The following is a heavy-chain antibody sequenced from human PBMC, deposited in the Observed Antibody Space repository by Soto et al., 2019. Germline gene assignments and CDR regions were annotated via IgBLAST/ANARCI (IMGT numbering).Heavy chain of an antibody. CDR1: GFTFSLYS. V-gene: IGHV3-48*02. J-gene: IGHJ6*02. CDR3: AMAVTCCLDV. Sequence: EVQLVESGGGLVQPGGSLRLSCAASGFTFSLYSMSWVRQAPGKGLEWVSYISRSSTGIHYADSVKGRFTISRDDATNSMHLQMNSLRDGDTAVDYCAMAVTCCLDVWGQGTTVSISS. D-gene: IGHD3-10*01. CDR2: ISRSSTGI.